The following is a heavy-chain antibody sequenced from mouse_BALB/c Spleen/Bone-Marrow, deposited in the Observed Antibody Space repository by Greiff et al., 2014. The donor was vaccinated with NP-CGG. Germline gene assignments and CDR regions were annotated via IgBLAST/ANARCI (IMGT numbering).Heavy chain of an antibody. D-gene: IGHD2-3*01. CDR3: AHDAPFTY. V-gene: IGHV14-3*02. Sequence: VHVKQSGADLVKPGASVKLSCTTSGFNIKDTFMHWVKQRPEQGLKWIGRIDPASGNTKYDPKFQGKATITADTSSNKVSLQLSGLTSEDTAVYYCAHDAPFTYWGQGTLVTVSA. CDR2: IDPASGNT. CDR1: GFNIKDTF. J-gene: IGHJ3*01.